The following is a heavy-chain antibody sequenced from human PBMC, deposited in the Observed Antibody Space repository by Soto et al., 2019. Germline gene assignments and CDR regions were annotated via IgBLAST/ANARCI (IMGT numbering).Heavy chain of an antibody. Sequence: PGGSLRLSCAASGFTFSYYGIHWVRQAPGKGLEWVALISYDGTNKYYADSVTGRFTVSRDNSKNTVFLQMNRLRADDTAVYYCVKSIVKTARQGYFGMDVWGQGTTVTVSS. CDR3: VKSIVKTARQGYFGMDV. CDR1: GFTFSYYG. D-gene: IGHD6-6*01. V-gene: IGHV3-30*18. J-gene: IGHJ6*02. CDR2: ISYDGTNK.